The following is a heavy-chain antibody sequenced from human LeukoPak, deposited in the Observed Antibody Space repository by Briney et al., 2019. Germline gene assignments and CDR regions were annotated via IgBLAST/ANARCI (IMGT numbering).Heavy chain of an antibody. V-gene: IGHV4-59*11. CDR1: GGSISSHF. D-gene: IGHD1-26*01. CDR3: ARDGYSGSSLFDY. J-gene: IGHJ4*02. Sequence: SETLFLTCTVSGGSISSHFWSWIRQPPGKGLEWIGYIHYSGSTNYNPSLKSRVTISVDTSKNQFSLRLRSVTAADTAVYYCARDGYSGSSLFDYWGQGTLVTVSS. CDR2: IHYSGST.